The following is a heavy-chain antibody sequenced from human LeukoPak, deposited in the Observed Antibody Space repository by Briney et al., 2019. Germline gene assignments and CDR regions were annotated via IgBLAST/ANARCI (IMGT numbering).Heavy chain of an antibody. CDR2: IYYSGST. CDR3: AREGFLDGDYYYYYMDV. CDR1: GGSISSYY. Sequence: SETLSLTCTVSGGSISSYYWSRIRQPPGKGLEWIGYIYYSGSTNYNPSLKSRVTISVDTSKNQFSLKLSSVTAADTAVYYCAREGFLDGDYYYYYMDVWGKGTTVTVSS. V-gene: IGHV4-59*01. D-gene: IGHD5-24*01. J-gene: IGHJ6*03.